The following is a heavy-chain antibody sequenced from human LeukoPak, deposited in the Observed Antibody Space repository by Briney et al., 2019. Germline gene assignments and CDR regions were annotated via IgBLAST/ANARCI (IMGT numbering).Heavy chain of an antibody. CDR2: IIPILGIA. Sequence: SVRVSCKASGGTFSSYAISWVRQAPGQGLEWMGRIIPILGIANYAQKFQGRVTITADKSTSTAYMELSSLRSEDTAVYYCASGNYDILTDYHWFDPWGQGTLVTVSS. V-gene: IGHV1-69*04. CDR1: GGTFSSYA. D-gene: IGHD3-9*01. CDR3: ASGNYDILTDYHWFDP. J-gene: IGHJ5*02.